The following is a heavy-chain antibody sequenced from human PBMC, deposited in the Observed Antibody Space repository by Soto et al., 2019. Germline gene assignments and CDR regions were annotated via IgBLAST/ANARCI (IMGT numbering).Heavy chain of an antibody. Sequence: QVQLVQSGAEVKKPGSSVKVSCKASGGTFSSYAISWVRQAPGQGLEWMGGIIPIFGTANYAQKFQGRVTDTAEESTSKAYIELSSLRSEETDVYYCARGGHDYSNYYFDYWGQGTLVTVSS. CDR1: GGTFSSYA. CDR2: IIPIFGTA. CDR3: ARGGHDYSNYYFDY. V-gene: IGHV1-69*01. D-gene: IGHD4-4*01. J-gene: IGHJ4*02.